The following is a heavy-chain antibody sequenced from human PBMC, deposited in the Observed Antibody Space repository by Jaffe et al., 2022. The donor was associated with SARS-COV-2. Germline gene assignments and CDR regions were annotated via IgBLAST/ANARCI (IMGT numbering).Heavy chain of an antibody. V-gene: IGHV3-30*03. Sequence: QVQLVESGGGVVQPGRSLRLSCAASGFTFSSYGMHWVRQAPGKGLEWVAVISYDGSNKYYADSVKGRFTISRDNSKNTLYLQMNSLRAEDTAVYYCTSKTIFGVVITDYWGQGTLVTVSS. J-gene: IGHJ4*02. CDR2: ISYDGSNK. CDR1: GFTFSSYG. CDR3: TSKTIFGVVITDY. D-gene: IGHD3-3*01.